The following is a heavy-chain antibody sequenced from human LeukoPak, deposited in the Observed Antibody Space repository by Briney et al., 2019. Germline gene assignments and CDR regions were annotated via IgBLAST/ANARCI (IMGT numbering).Heavy chain of an antibody. CDR1: GGTFNSYA. J-gene: IGHJ3*02. Sequence: SVKVSCKASGGTFNSYAISWVRQAPGQGLEWMGGIIPIFGTANYAQRFQGRVTITADESTSTAYMELSSLRSEDTAVYYCGASSSELLGAFDIWGQGTMVTVSS. D-gene: IGHD6-6*01. CDR2: IIPIFGTA. CDR3: GASSSELLGAFDI. V-gene: IGHV1-69*01.